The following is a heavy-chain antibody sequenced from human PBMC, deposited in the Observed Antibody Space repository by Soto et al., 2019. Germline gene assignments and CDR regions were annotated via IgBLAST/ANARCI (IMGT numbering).Heavy chain of an antibody. Sequence: SENLSLTCTVSGGSISSYYWSWIRQPPGKGLEWIGYIYYSGSTNYNPSLKSRVTISVDTSKNQFSLKLSSVTAADTAVYYCARSCSSTSCYGNWFDPWGQGTLVTVSS. CDR2: IYYSGST. D-gene: IGHD2-2*01. CDR1: GGSISSYY. J-gene: IGHJ5*02. CDR3: ARSCSSTSCYGNWFDP. V-gene: IGHV4-59*01.